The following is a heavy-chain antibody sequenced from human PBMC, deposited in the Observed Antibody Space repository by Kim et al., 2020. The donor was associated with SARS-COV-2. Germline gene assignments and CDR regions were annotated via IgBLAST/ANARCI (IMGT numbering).Heavy chain of an antibody. CDR3: ATAPAIFGVVIPDY. J-gene: IGHJ4*02. CDR2: FDPEDGET. V-gene: IGHV1-24*01. D-gene: IGHD3-3*01. Sequence: ASVKVSCKVSGYTLIELSMHWVRQAPGKGLEWMGGFDPEDGETIYAQKFQGRVTMTKDTSTDTAYMELSSLRSEDTAVYYCATAPAIFGVVIPDYWGQGT. CDR1: GYTLIELS.